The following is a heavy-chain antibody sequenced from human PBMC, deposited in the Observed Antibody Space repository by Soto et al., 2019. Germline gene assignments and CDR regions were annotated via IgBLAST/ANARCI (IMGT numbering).Heavy chain of an antibody. J-gene: IGHJ6*02. V-gene: IGHV1-2*02. CDR2: INPNSGGT. CDR1: GYTFTGYY. CDR3: AGGVVPAAPSYGMDV. Sequence: QVQLVQSGAEVKKPGASVKVSCKASGYTFTGYYMHWVRQAPGQGLEWMGWINPNSGGTNYAQKCQGSVSMTRDTSISTAYMELSRLRSDDTAVYYCAGGVVPAAPSYGMDVWGQGTKVSVSS. D-gene: IGHD2-2*01.